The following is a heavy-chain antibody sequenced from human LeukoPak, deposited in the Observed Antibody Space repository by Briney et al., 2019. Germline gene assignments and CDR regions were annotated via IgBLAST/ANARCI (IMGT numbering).Heavy chain of an antibody. V-gene: IGHV1-3*01. J-gene: IGHJ4*02. Sequence: ASVKVSCMASGYTFTSYAMHWVRQAPGQRLEWMGWINAGNGNTKYSQKFQGRVTITRDTSASTAYMELSSLRSEDTAVYYCARARSTTVTYFDYWGQGTLVTVSS. CDR1: GYTFTSYA. CDR3: ARARSTTVTYFDY. D-gene: IGHD4-11*01. CDR2: INAGNGNT.